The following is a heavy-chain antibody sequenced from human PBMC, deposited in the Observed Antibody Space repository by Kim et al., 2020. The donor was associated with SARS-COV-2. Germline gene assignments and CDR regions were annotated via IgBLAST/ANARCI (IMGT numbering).Heavy chain of an antibody. CDR2: K. J-gene: IGHJ4*02. V-gene: IGHV3-48*03. CDR3: ARGPNYSPFDY. D-gene: IGHD4-4*01. Sequence: KYYADSVMGRFTIPRDNDKNALYLQMNSLRAEDTAVYYCARGPNYSPFDYWGQGTLVTVSS.